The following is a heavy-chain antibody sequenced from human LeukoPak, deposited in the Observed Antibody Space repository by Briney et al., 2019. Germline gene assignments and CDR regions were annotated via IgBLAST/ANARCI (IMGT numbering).Heavy chain of an antibody. CDR1: GYTFTGYY. Sequence: GASVKVSCKASGYTFTGYYMHWVRQAPGQGLEWMGWINPNSGGTNYAQKFQGRVTMTRDTSISTAYMELSRLRSDDTAVYYCARTNPWRVIAAAGRNWGQGTLVTVSS. D-gene: IGHD6-13*01. CDR2: INPNSGGT. J-gene: IGHJ4*02. V-gene: IGHV1-2*02. CDR3: ARTNPWRVIAAAGRN.